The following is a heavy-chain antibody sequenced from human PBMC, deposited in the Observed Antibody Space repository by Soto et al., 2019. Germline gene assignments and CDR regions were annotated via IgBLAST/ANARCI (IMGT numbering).Heavy chain of an antibody. CDR2: ISYDGSNK. CDR3: ARLAYCGGDCYSLYFDL. J-gene: IGHJ2*01. V-gene: IGHV3-30-3*01. CDR1: GFTFSSYA. D-gene: IGHD2-21*02. Sequence: QVQLVESGGGVVQPGRSLRLSCAASGFTFSSYAMHWVRQAPGKGLEWVAVISYDGSNKYYADSVKGRFTISRDNSKNXXYLQMNSLRAEDTAVYYCARLAYCGGDCYSLYFDLWGRGTLVTVSS.